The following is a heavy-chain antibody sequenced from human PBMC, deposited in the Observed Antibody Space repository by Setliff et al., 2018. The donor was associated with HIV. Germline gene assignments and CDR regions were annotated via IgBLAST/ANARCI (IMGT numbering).Heavy chain of an antibody. CDR3: ATAAARFQH. CDR2: IRNDGRTK. V-gene: IGHV3-30*02. D-gene: IGHD6-13*01. Sequence: PGGSLRLSCAASGFTFSSDGMHWVRQAPGKGLEWVRFIRNDGRTKYYADSVKGRFTISRDNAKNSLYLQMNSLRAEDTAVYYCATAAARFQHWGQGTLVTVSS. CDR1: GFTFSSDG. J-gene: IGHJ1*01.